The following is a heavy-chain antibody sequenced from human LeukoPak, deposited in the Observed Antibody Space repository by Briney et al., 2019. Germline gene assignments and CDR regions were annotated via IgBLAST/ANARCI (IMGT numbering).Heavy chain of an antibody. Sequence: SETLSLTCTVSGGSISSSSYYWGWIRQPPGKGLEWIGSIYYSGSTYYNPSLKSRVTISLDTSKNQFSLNLSSVTAADTAVYFCARHYVFVIGGSSFDYWGQGTLVTVSS. J-gene: IGHJ4*02. D-gene: IGHD3-16*01. V-gene: IGHV4-39*01. CDR2: IYYSGST. CDR1: GGSISSSSYY. CDR3: ARHYVFVIGGSSFDY.